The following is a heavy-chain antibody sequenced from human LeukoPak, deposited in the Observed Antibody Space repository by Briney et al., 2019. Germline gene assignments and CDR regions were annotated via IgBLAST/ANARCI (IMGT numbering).Heavy chain of an antibody. CDR1: GGTFSSYA. CDR3: ARDLPYYDFWSGYEDYYYYMDV. D-gene: IGHD3-3*01. J-gene: IGHJ6*03. Sequence: PVKVSCKASGGTFSSYAISWVRRAPGQGLEWMGGIVPIFGTANYAQKFQGRVTITTDESTSTAYMELSSLRSEDTAVYYCARDLPYYDFWSGYEDYYYYMDVWGKGTTVTVSS. CDR2: IVPIFGTA. V-gene: IGHV1-69*05.